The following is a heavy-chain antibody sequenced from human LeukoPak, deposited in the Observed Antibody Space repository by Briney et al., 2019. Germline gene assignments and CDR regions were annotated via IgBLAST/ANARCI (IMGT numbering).Heavy chain of an antibody. V-gene: IGHV3-23*01. D-gene: IGHD4-17*01. CDR2: ISGSGGST. Sequence: PGGALRLSCAGSGFTFSSYAMSWVRQAPGRGLEWVSAISGSGGSTYYADSVKGRFTISRDNAKTSLYLQMNSLRAEDTAVYYCARDETTVPTRTFDYWGQGTLVTVSS. J-gene: IGHJ4*02. CDR1: GFTFSSYA. CDR3: ARDETTVPTRTFDY.